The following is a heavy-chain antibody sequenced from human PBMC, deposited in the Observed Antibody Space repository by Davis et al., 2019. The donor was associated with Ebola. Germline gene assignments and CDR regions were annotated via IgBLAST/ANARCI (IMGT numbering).Heavy chain of an antibody. CDR2: ITSNGGDT. CDR1: GFTFSSYA. CDR3: AGEDDYSNDY. D-gene: IGHD4-11*01. Sequence: GESLKISCSGSGFTFSSYAMHWVRQAPGKGLEYVSTITSNGGDTYYADSVKGTFTVSRDNSKNTLYLHMLSLRAEDTAVYYCAGEDDYSNDYWGQGTLVTVSS. V-gene: IGHV3-64*04. J-gene: IGHJ4*02.